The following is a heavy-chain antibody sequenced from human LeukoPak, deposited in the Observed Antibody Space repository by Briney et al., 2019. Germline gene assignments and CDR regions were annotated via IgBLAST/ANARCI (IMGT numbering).Heavy chain of an antibody. J-gene: IGHJ6*03. CDR1: GFPFSSYW. CDR2: INSDGYSP. V-gene: IGHV3-74*01. D-gene: IGHD3-22*01. Sequence: GGSLRLSCAASGFPFSSYWMHWVRQAPGKGLVWVSCINSDGYSPTYADSVRGRFTISRDNVKNMLYLQMNSLRAEDTAVYYCAKGHYYDTSGRGYYYYMDVWGKGTTVTVSS. CDR3: AKGHYYDTSGRGYYYYMDV.